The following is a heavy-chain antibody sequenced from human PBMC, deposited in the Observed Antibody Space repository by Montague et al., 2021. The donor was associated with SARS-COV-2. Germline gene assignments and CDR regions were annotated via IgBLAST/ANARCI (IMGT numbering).Heavy chain of an antibody. D-gene: IGHD2-15*01. CDR3: ARHNSCCYSDFDY. CDR2: IYWNDDK. Sequence: LALIYWNDDKRYSPSLKSRLTITKDPSKNQVVLTITNADPVDTATYYCARHNSCCYSDFDYWSQGTLVTV. J-gene: IGHJ4*02. V-gene: IGHV2-5*01.